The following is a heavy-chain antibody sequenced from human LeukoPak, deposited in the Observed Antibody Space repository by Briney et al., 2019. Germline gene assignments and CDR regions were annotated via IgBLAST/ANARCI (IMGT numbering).Heavy chain of an antibody. CDR3: AVTIKYSSSYYFDY. V-gene: IGHV1-69*05. D-gene: IGHD6-6*01. Sequence: GSSVKVSCKPSGGTFSSYAISWVRQAPGQGLEWMGGIIPIFGTANYAQKFQGRVTITTDESTSTAYMELSSLRSEDTAVYYCAVTIKYSSSYYFDYWGQGTLVTVSS. J-gene: IGHJ4*02. CDR2: IIPIFGTA. CDR1: GGTFSSYA.